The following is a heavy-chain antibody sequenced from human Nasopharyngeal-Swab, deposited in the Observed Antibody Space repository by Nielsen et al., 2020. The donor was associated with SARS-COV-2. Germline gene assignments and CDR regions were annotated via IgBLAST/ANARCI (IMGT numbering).Heavy chain of an antibody. CDR3: ARGVGPQPLPSYFDY. D-gene: IGHD2-15*01. CDR1: GFTFSSYW. Sequence: GESLKISCAASGFTFSSYWMHWVRQAAGKGLVWVSRINTVGSSTIYADSVKGRFTISRDNSKNTLSLQMNSRTAEDAAVYYCARGVGPQPLPSYFDYWGQGTLVTVSS. J-gene: IGHJ4*02. V-gene: IGHV3-74*01. CDR2: INTVGSST.